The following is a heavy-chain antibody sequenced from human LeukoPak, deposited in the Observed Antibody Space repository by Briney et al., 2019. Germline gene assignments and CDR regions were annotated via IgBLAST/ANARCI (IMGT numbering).Heavy chain of an antibody. Sequence: GGSLRLSCAASGFIFSSYWMSWVRQAPGKGLEWVANIKQDGSEKYYADSVRGRFTISRDNAKNSLYLQMNSLRAEDTAVYYCARVGSSWDYGMDVWGQGTTVTVSS. J-gene: IGHJ6*02. V-gene: IGHV3-7*04. CDR3: ARVGSSWDYGMDV. CDR1: GFIFSSYW. D-gene: IGHD6-13*01. CDR2: IKQDGSEK.